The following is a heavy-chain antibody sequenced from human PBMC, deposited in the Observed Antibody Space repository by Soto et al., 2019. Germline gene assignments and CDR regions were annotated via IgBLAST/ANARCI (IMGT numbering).Heavy chain of an antibody. CDR2: MHNSGNT. CDR3: ARVRNGYYYDSSGYSIFDY. J-gene: IGHJ4*02. V-gene: IGHV4-61*01. Sequence: PSETLSLTCTVSGGSVSSGSYYWSWIRQPPGKGLEWLGFMHNSGNTNYNPSLKSRVTISVDTSKNQFSLKLGSVTAADTAVYYCARVRNGYYYDSSGYSIFDYWGQGTLVPSPQ. CDR1: GGSVSSGSYY. D-gene: IGHD3-22*01.